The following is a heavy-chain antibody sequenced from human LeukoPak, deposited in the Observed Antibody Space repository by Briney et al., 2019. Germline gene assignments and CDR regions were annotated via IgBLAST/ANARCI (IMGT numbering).Heavy chain of an antibody. V-gene: IGHV3-21*04. Sequence: PGGSLRLSCAASGFTFSSFSMNWVRQAPGKGLEWVSSISSSSSYIYYADSVKGRFTISRDNSKNTLYLQMNSLRAEDTAVYYCAKDLGITIFGVVDYFDYWGQGTLVTVSS. CDR1: GFTFSSFS. D-gene: IGHD3-3*01. CDR2: ISSSSSYI. J-gene: IGHJ4*02. CDR3: AKDLGITIFGVVDYFDY.